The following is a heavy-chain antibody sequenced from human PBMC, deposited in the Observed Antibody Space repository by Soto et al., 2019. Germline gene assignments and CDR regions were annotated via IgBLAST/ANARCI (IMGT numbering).Heavy chain of an antibody. CDR3: ARAGFCYGDLLF. D-gene: IGHD5-18*01. Sequence: QVQLKESGPGLVKPSETLSLTCNVSGGPIKTGDYYWNWIRQPPGKGLEWIGYVFYSGATNYSPSLESPASISMDTTKNQFPLRLTSVTAADTAVYYCARAGFCYGDLLFWGQGIRVTVST. V-gene: IGHV4-30-4*01. J-gene: IGHJ4*02. CDR1: GGPIKTGDYY. CDR2: VFYSGAT.